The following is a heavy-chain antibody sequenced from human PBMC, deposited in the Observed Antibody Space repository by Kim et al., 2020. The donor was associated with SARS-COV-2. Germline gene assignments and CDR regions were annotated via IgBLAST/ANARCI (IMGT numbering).Heavy chain of an antibody. Sequence: ASVKVSCKASGYTFTSYAMNWVRQAPGQGLEWMGWINTNTGNPTYAQGFTGRFVFSLDTSVSTAYLQISSLKAEDTAVYYCARDKPAMVRGKYGMDVWGQGTTVTVSS. CDR1: GYTFTSYA. CDR2: INTNTGNP. J-gene: IGHJ6*02. V-gene: IGHV7-4-1*02. CDR3: ARDKPAMVRGKYGMDV. D-gene: IGHD3-10*01.